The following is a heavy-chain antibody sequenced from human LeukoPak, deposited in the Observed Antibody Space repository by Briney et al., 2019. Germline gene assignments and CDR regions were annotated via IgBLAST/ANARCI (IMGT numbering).Heavy chain of an antibody. CDR3: ARLHALGAEEFDP. J-gene: IGHJ5*02. CDR1: GGSISGHY. D-gene: IGHD3-16*01. V-gene: IGHV4-59*11. Sequence: SETLSLACTVSGGSISGHYWSWIRQSPGKGLEWIGYIRYTGSTNYNPSLNSRVTMSVDTPRNQFSLRLTSVTAADTAVYYCARLHALGAEEFDPWGQGALVTVSS. CDR2: IRYTGST.